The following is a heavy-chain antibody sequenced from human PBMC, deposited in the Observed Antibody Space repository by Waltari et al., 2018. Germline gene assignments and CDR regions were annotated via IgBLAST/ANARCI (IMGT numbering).Heavy chain of an antibody. V-gene: IGHV3-48*03. D-gene: IGHD6-6*01. Sequence: EVQLVESGGGLVQPGGSLRLSCAASGFIFSSYEMSWVRQAPGKGLEWISSITSRLSTLYYADAVKGRVTISRDNAKNSLYLQMNSLRAEDTAVYYCATKYSSSSWDYWGQGNLVTVSS. CDR1: GFIFSSYE. CDR2: ITSRLSTL. J-gene: IGHJ4*02. CDR3: ATKYSSSSWDY.